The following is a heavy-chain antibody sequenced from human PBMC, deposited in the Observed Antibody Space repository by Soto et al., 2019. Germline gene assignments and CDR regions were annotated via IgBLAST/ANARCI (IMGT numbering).Heavy chain of an antibody. CDR2: INEDGSDS. V-gene: IGHV3-7*03. CDR1: GFTFSGSW. CDR3: VRVSEAFDI. Sequence: GGSLRLCFAVSGFTFSGSWMTWVRQAPGKGLEWVANINEDGSDSNYVDSVKGRFTISRDNAKKSVYLQTNRLRADDTAVYYCVRVSEAFDIWRQGTMVTVSS. J-gene: IGHJ3*02.